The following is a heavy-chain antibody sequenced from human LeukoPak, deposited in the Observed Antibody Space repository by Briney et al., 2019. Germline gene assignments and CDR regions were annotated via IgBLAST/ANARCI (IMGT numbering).Heavy chain of an antibody. J-gene: IGHJ4*02. V-gene: IGHV4-59*01. CDR2: IYYSGST. Sequence: SETLSLTCTVSGGSISSYYWSWIRQPPGKGLEWIGYIYYSGSTNYNPSLKSRVTISVDTSKNQFSLKLSSVTAADTAVYYCARVGRSGWYYFGYWGQGTLVTVSS. CDR3: ARVGRSGWYYFGY. D-gene: IGHD6-19*01. CDR1: GGSISSYY.